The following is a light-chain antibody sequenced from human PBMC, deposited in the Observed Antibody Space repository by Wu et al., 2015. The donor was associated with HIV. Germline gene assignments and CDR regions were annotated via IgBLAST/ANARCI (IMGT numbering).Light chain of an antibody. Sequence: DIVLTQSPATLSLSPGERATLSCRASESVSVYLAWFLQKPGQAPSLLIYDASTRATGIPARFSGSGFGTDFSLTISRLEPEDFAVYYCQQYATSPWTFGQGTKVEIK. J-gene: IGKJ1*01. CDR3: QQYATSPWT. V-gene: IGKV3-11*01. CDR2: DAS. CDR1: ESVSVY.